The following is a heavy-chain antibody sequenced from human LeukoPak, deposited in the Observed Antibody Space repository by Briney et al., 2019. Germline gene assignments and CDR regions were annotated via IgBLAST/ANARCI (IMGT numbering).Heavy chain of an antibody. CDR2: IWYDGSNR. CDR1: GFTFSSYD. J-gene: IGHJ4*02. CDR3: ARDLGAVTGNFDY. Sequence: SGGSLRLSCEPSGFTFSSYDMHWVRQAPGKGLEWVAVIWYDGSNRYYTDSVKGRFTISRDNPKNTLYLQMNSLRAEDTAVYYCARDLGAVTGNFDYWGQGTLVTVSS. V-gene: IGHV3-33*01. D-gene: IGHD6-19*01.